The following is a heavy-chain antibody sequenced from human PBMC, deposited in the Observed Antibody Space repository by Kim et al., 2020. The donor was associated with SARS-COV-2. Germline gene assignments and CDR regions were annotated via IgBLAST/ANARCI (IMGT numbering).Heavy chain of an antibody. Sequence: SVKVSCKASGGTFSSYAISWVRQAPGQGLEWMGGIIPIFGTANYAQKFQGRVTITADESTSTAYMELSSLRSEDTAVYYCAAHNYDILTGYSNSDYGMDVCGQGTTVTVSS. CDR3: AAHNYDILTGYSNSDYGMDV. J-gene: IGHJ6*02. V-gene: IGHV1-69*13. CDR1: GGTFSSYA. CDR2: IIPIFGTA. D-gene: IGHD3-9*01.